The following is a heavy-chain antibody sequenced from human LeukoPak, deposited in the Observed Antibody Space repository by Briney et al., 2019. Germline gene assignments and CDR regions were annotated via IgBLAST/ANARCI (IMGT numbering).Heavy chain of an antibody. CDR3: TTRLVDI. V-gene: IGHV3-15*01. CDR1: GLTVSSNY. Sequence: KPGGSLRLSCAASGLTVSSNYMTWVRQAPGKGLEWVGRIKSKTDGGTTDYAAPVKGRFTISRDDSKTTLYLQMNSLKTEDTAVYYCTTRLVDIWGQGTMVTVSS. CDR2: IKSKTDGGTT. J-gene: IGHJ3*02.